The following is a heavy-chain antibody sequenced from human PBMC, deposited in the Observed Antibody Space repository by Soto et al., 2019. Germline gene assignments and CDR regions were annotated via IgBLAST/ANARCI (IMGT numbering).Heavy chain of an antibody. D-gene: IGHD6-19*01. V-gene: IGHV3-23*01. J-gene: IGHJ4*02. CDR2: ISGSGGST. CDR1: GFTFSSYA. Sequence: EVQLLESGGGLVQPGGSLRLSCAASGFTFSSYAMNWVRQAPGKGLEWVSVISGSGGSTYYADSVKGRFTISRDNSKNTLYLQMNSVRAEDTAVYYCVSRSSGWYFDYWGQGSLVTVSS. CDR3: VSRSSGWYFDY.